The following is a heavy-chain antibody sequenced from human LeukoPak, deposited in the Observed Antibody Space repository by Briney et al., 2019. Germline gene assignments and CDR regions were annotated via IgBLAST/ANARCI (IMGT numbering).Heavy chain of an antibody. CDR3: ARPRLLYGSGPILV. V-gene: IGHV4-39*07. J-gene: IGHJ4*02. CDR2: IYYSGST. D-gene: IGHD3-10*01. Sequence: SETLSLTCTVSGGSISSSSYYWGWIRQPPGKGLEWIGSIYYSGSTYYNPSLKSRVAISVDTSKNQFSLNLTSVTAADTAVYYCARPRLLYGSGPILVWGQGNLVTVSS. CDR1: GGSISSSSYY.